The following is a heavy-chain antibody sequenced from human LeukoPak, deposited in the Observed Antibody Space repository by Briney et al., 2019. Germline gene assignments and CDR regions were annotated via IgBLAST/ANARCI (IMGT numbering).Heavy chain of an antibody. D-gene: IGHD3-10*01. Sequence: GGSLRLSCATSGFIFSNYAVNWVRQAPGKGLEWVSVIYSGGSTYYADSVKGRFTISRDNSKNTLYLQMNSLRAEDTAVYYCARDGTHYGSGSYYKNYYYYYYMDVWGKGTTVTVSS. CDR1: GFIFSNYA. CDR2: IYSGGST. V-gene: IGHV3-53*01. J-gene: IGHJ6*03. CDR3: ARDGTHYGSGSYYKNYYYYYYMDV.